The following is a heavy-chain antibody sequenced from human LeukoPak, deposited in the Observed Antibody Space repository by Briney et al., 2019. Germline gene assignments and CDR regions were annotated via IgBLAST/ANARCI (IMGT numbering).Heavy chain of an antibody. J-gene: IGHJ4*02. Sequence: GGSLRLSCAASGFTFSTCAMSWVRQAPGKGLEWVSSISGSGAITYYVDSVKGRFIISRDNSKNTLYLRMNSLRAEDTAVYYCAKEVSNDILTPFDSWGQGSLVTVSS. CDR2: ISGSGAIT. CDR1: GFTFSTCA. V-gene: IGHV3-23*01. D-gene: IGHD3-9*01. CDR3: AKEVSNDILTPFDS.